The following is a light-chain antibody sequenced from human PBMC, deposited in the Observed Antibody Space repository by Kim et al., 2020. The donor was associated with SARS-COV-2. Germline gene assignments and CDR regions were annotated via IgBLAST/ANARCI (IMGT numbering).Light chain of an antibody. CDR1: SDNVGYEG. J-gene: IGLJ3*02. Sequence: ATLTCTGHSDNVGYEGAAWLQQHQGRPPKLLTYRNNNRPSGISDRFSASRSGNTASLTISGLQPEDETDYYSSAWDSSLSAWVFGGGTQLTVL. V-gene: IGLV10-54*04. CDR3: SAWDSSLSAWV. CDR2: RNN.